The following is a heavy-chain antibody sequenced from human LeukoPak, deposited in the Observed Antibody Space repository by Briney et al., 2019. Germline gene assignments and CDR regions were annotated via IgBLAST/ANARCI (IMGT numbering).Heavy chain of an antibody. CDR1: GFTFDDYA. J-gene: IGHJ4*02. CDR2: ISWNSNSI. D-gene: IGHD2-2*01. CDR3: ARSRVPAATNPFDY. Sequence: PGGSLRLSCAASGFTFDDYAMHWVRQAPGKGLEWVSGISWNSNSIGYADSVKGRFTISRDNAKNSLYLQMNSLRAEDTAVYYCARSRVPAATNPFDYWGQGTLVTVSS. V-gene: IGHV3-9*01.